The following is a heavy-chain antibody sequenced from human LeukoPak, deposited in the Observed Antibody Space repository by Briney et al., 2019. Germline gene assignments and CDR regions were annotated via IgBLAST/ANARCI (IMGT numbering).Heavy chain of an antibody. D-gene: IGHD5-12*01. V-gene: IGHV3-23*01. J-gene: IGHJ4*02. CDR1: GFTFSSYG. Sequence: PGGSLRLSCAASGFTFSSYGMHWVRQAPGRGLEWVSGISPGGGPTYYADSVRGRFSISRGDLKDTLYLQMKNLRAEDTAVYYCAKDGAWLRFDDWGQGILVTVSS. CDR2: ISPGGGPT. CDR3: AKDGAWLRFDD.